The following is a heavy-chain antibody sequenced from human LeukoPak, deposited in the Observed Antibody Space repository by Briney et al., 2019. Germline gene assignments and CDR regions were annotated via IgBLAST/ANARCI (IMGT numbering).Heavy chain of an antibody. J-gene: IGHJ6*02. CDR2: ISGSGGST. CDR3: AKDVAVTTPWNDYYYGMDV. V-gene: IGHV3-23*01. CDR1: GFTFSSYA. Sequence: GGSLRLSCAASGFTFSSYAMSWVRQAPGKGLEWVSAISGSGGSTYYADSVKGRFTISRDNSKNTLYLQMNSLRAEDTAVYYCAKDVAVTTPWNDYYYGMDVWGQGTTVTVSS. D-gene: IGHD4-17*01.